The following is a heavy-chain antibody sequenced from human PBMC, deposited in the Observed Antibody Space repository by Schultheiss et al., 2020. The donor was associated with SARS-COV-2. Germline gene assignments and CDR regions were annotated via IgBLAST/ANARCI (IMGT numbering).Heavy chain of an antibody. J-gene: IGHJ6*03. CDR1: GYSISSGYY. D-gene: IGHD3-3*01. Sequence: SETLSLTCAVSGYSISSGYYWGWIRQPPGKGLEWIGSIYHSGSTNYNPSLKSRVTISVDTSKNQFSLKLSSVTAADTAVYYCARVYYDFWSGYPYYYYYMDVWGKGTTVTVSS. V-gene: IGHV4-38-2*01. CDR3: ARVYYDFWSGYPYYYYYMDV. CDR2: IYHSGST.